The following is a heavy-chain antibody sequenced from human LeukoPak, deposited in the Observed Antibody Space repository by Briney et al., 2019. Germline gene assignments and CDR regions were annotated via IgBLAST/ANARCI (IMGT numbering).Heavy chain of an antibody. CDR2: IGSKANGGTT. D-gene: IGHD6-13*01. V-gene: IGHV3-49*04. CDR1: GFTFGDYA. J-gene: IGHJ4*02. CDR3: TRDRTDTTSWYPFDY. Sequence: GGSLRLSCTASGFTFGDYAMSWVRQAPGKGLEGVGFIGSKANGGTTEYAASVKGRFTISRDDSKSIAYLQMDSLKTEDTAVYHCTRDRTDTTSWYPFDYWGQGTLVTVSS.